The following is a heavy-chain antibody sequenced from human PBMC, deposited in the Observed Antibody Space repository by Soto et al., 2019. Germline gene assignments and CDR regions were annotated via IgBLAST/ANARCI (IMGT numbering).Heavy chain of an antibody. CDR2: FYYSGSN. CDR1: GGSLTHSL. Sequence: PSGTLFLTCTVSGGSLTHSLWPWVRQPPGEGLEWIGYFYYSGSNNYLPSLKSRVSISVDTSKNHFSLQLRSVTAADTAVYYCARGGGDDFGDSGGFDYWGQGTLVTVSS. D-gene: IGHD4-17*01. J-gene: IGHJ4*02. V-gene: IGHV4-59*01. CDR3: ARGGGDDFGDSGGFDY.